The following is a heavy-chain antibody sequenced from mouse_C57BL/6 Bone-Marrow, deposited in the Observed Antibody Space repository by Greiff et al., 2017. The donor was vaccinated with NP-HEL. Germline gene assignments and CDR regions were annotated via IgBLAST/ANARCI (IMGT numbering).Heavy chain of an antibody. J-gene: IGHJ2*01. CDR1: GSPLLLTC. V-gene: IGHV1-80*01. D-gene: IGHD1-1*01. Sequence: VHLVESGAELVNPGASVKISCKASGSPLLLTCLTLLTPRPFNFLEFILHIYPFSFCTNYNGKFKGKATLTADKSSSTAYMQLSSLTSEDSAVYFCARYYGSSYYFDYWGQGTTLTVSS. CDR2: IYPFSFCT. CDR3: ARYYGSSYYFDY.